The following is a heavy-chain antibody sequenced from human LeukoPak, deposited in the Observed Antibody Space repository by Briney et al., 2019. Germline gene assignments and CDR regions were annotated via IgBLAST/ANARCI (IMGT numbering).Heavy chain of an antibody. CDR1: GYTFTDYY. CDR3: ARVGKDYSQYYFDY. CDR2: ISPDSGVT. D-gene: IGHD2-15*01. Sequence: GASVKVSCKASGYTFTDYYIHWVRQAPGQGLECMGWISPDSGVTNYAQKFQGRVTMTRDTSISTAYMELSRLTSDDTAVYYCARVGKDYSQYYFDYWGQGTLVTVSS. V-gene: IGHV1-2*02. J-gene: IGHJ4*02.